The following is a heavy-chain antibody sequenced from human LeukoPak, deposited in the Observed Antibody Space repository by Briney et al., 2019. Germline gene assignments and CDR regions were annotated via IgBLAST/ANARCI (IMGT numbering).Heavy chain of an antibody. Sequence: GGSLRLSCATSGFTFSNNCLSWVRQARGKGLDWVAIIKGDGNDKYYVDSVKGRFSISRDNAKNALYLQMNNLRADDTAVYYCARGCLQPDYWGQGTLVTVSS. J-gene: IGHJ4*02. CDR3: ARGCLQPDY. CDR1: GFTFSNNC. CDR2: IKGDGNDK. V-gene: IGHV3-7*01. D-gene: IGHD1-1*01.